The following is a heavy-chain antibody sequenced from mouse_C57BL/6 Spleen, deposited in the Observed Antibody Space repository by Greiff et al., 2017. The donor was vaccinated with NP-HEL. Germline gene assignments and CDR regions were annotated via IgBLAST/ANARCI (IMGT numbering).Heavy chain of an antibody. CDR3: ASSRIYYDYGDWFAY. CDR2: IDPSDSYT. J-gene: IGHJ3*01. D-gene: IGHD2-4*01. CDR1: GYTFTSYW. Sequence: QVQLQQPGAELVMPGASVKLSCKASGYTFTSYWMHWVKQRPGQGLEWIGEIDPSDSYTNYNQKFKGKSTLTVDKSSSTAYMQLSSLTSEDSAVYYCASSRIYYDYGDWFAYWGQGTLVTVSA. V-gene: IGHV1-69*01.